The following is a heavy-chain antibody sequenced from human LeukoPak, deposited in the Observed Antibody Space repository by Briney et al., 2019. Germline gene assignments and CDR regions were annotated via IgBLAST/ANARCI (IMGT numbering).Heavy chain of an antibody. J-gene: IGHJ3*02. CDR1: GFTFSSYA. V-gene: IGHV3-30-3*01. D-gene: IGHD3-22*01. CDR3: ARDLKRRVYYDSSGSDDAFDI. CDR2: ISYDGSNK. Sequence: GGSLRLSCAASGFTFSSYAMHWVRQAPGKGLEWVAVISYDGSNKYYADSVKGRFTISRDNAKNSLYLQMNSLRAEDTAVYYCARDLKRRVYYDSSGSDDAFDIWGQGTMVTVSS.